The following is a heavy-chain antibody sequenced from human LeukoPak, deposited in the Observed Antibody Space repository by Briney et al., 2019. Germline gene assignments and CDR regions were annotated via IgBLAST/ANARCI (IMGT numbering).Heavy chain of an antibody. J-gene: IGHJ6*02. Sequence: GGSLRLSCAASGFSFTTYAMTWVRQAPGKGLEWVSAIRGSGDNTYYADSVKGRFTISRDNSKNTLDLQMNSLRAEDTAVYYCGKGSGRYSDSRGYYQYYYAMDVWGQGTTVTVSS. CDR3: GKGSGRYSDSRGYYQYYYAMDV. V-gene: IGHV3-23*01. CDR2: IRGSGDNT. CDR1: GFSFTTYA. D-gene: IGHD3-22*01.